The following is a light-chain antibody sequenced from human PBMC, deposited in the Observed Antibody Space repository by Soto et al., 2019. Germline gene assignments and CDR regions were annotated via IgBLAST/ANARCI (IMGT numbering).Light chain of an antibody. CDR1: QSVSNNY. CDR2: GAS. Sequence: EIVLTQSPFTLSLSPVERSTLSFMASQSVSNNYLAWYQQKPGQAPRLLIYGASNRATGIPDRFSGSGSGTDFTLTISRLEPEDFAVYYCQQYGSSGTFGQGTKVDNK. CDR3: QQYGSSGT. V-gene: IGKV3-20*01. J-gene: IGKJ1*01.